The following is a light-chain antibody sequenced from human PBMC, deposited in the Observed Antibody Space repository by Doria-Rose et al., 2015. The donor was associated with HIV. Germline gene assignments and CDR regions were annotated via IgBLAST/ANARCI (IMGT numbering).Light chain of an antibody. CDR3: HQYGTSCT. CDR1: QSFSSTY. J-gene: IGKJ1*01. V-gene: IGKV3-20*01. CDR2: DGS. Sequence: TQSPGTLSLSPGERATLSCRASQSFSSTYLAWYQQKPGQAPSLLIYDGSTRATGIPDRFSASGSGTDLTLTINRLEPEDFALYYCHQYGTSCTFGQGTKVEI.